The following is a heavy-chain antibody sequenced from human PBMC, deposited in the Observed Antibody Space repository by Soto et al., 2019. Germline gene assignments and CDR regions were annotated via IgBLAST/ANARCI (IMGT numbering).Heavy chain of an antibody. D-gene: IGHD3-22*01. V-gene: IGHV4-30-2*01. Sequence: PSETLSLTCTVSGGSISSGGYSWTWIRQPPGKGLEWIGYIYHTGTTYYNMSLKSRVTISVDRSKNQFSLKLSSVTAADTAVYYSARGINYYDSSGDSWFDPWGQGTLVTVS. CDR3: ARGINYYDSSGDSWFDP. J-gene: IGHJ5*02. CDR1: GGSISSGGYS. CDR2: IYHTGTT.